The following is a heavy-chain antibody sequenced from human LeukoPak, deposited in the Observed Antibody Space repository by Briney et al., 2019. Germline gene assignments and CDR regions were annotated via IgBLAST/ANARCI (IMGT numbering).Heavy chain of an antibody. CDR3: ARLRTYRGLITMVRGVPPGRFDP. CDR2: INHSGST. V-gene: IGHV4-34*01. Sequence: SSETLSLTCAVYGGSFSGYYWSWIRQPPGKGLEWIGEINHSGSTNYNPSLKSRVTISVDTSKNQFSLKLSSVTAADTAVYYCARLRTYRGLITMVRGVPPGRFDPWGQGTLVTVSS. D-gene: IGHD3-10*01. J-gene: IGHJ5*02. CDR1: GGSFSGYY.